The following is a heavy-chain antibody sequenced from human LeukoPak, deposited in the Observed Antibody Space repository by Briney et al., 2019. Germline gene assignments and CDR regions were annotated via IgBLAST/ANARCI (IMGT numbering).Heavy chain of an antibody. V-gene: IGHV3-53*01. Sequence: LSGGSLRLSCAASGFSVSSDYMTWVRQAPGKALEWVSVIYISPTTYYADSVKGRFTISRDNAKNTLYLQMNSLRAGDTAVYYCASIWDGYNSNDYWGQGTLVTVSS. J-gene: IGHJ4*02. D-gene: IGHD5-24*01. CDR3: ASIWDGYNSNDY. CDR2: IYISPTT. CDR1: GFSVSSDY.